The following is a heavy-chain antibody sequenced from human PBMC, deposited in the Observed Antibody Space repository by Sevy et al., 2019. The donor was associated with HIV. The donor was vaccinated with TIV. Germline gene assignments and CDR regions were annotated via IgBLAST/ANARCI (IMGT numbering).Heavy chain of an antibody. V-gene: IGHV3-23*01. D-gene: IGHD1-26*01. Sequence: GGSLRISCAASGFTFSNYVMSWVRQTPGKGLEWVSSIAGSGDNTYYLDTVKGRFIMSRDNSKNTLYLQMNSLRAEDTAVYYCARRIVGAGGYFDYWGQGTLVTVSS. CDR2: IAGSGDNT. J-gene: IGHJ4*02. CDR1: GFTFSNYV. CDR3: ARRIVGAGGYFDY.